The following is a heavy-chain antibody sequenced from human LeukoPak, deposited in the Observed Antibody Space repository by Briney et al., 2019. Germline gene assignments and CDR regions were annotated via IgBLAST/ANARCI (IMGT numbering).Heavy chain of an antibody. CDR1: GYTFTSYD. CDR3: ARGNYDGYYFDY. V-gene: IGHV1-8*01. CDR2: MNPNSGNT. D-gene: IGHD4-23*01. Sequence: ASVKVSCKASGYTFTSYDINWVRQATGQGLERMGWMNPNSGNTGSAQKFQGRVTMTRNTSISTAYMELSSLTSEDTAVYYCARGNYDGYYFDYWGQGTLVTVSS. J-gene: IGHJ4*02.